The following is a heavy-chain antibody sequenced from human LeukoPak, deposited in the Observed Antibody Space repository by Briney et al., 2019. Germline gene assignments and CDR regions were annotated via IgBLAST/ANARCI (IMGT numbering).Heavy chain of an antibody. Sequence: GGSLRLSCAASGFSFSSYTMHWVRQAPGKGLEWVAAVSYDGTNKNYADSVKGRFTIARDNSENTLSLQMNSVRAEDTAVYYCAKDLVRGAAAGLNWFDPWGQGTLVTVSS. V-gene: IGHV3-30*18. J-gene: IGHJ5*02. CDR1: GFSFSSYT. CDR3: AKDLVRGAAAGLNWFDP. CDR2: VSYDGTNK. D-gene: IGHD6-13*01.